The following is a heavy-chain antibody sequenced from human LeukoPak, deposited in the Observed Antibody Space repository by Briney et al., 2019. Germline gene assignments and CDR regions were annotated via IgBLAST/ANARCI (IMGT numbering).Heavy chain of an antibody. D-gene: IGHD3-22*01. V-gene: IGHV3-66*01. J-gene: IGHJ4*02. Sequence: GGSLRLSCAASGFTVSSNYMSWVRQAPGKGLEWVSVIYSGGSTYYADSVKGRFTISRDNSKNTLYLQMNSLRAEDTAVYYCARMDYYDSSGYYYTAGSVDYWGQGTLVTVSS. CDR3: ARMDYYDSSGYYYTAGSVDY. CDR1: GFTVSSNY. CDR2: IYSGGST.